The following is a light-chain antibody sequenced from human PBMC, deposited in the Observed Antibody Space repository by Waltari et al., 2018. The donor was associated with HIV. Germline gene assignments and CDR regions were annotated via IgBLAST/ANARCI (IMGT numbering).Light chain of an antibody. Sequence: QSVLTQPPSASGTPGQRVTISCSGSSSNIGSFYVSWYQPLPGSAPKLLIYRNNQRPSGVPDRFSGSKSGTSASLAISGLRSEDEADYYCAAWTDSLRGVVFGGGTKLSVL. CDR1: SSNIGSFY. CDR2: RNN. CDR3: AAWTDSLRGVV. J-gene: IGLJ2*01. V-gene: IGLV1-47*01.